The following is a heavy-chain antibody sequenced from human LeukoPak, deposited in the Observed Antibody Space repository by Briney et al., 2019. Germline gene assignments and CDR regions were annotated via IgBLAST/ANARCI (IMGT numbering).Heavy chain of an antibody. CDR1: GGSISSSSYY. D-gene: IGHD3-10*01. V-gene: IGHV4-39*01. J-gene: IGHJ4*02. CDR2: IYYSGST. Sequence: SETLSLTCTVSGGSISSSSYYWGWIRQPPGKGLEWIGSIYYSGSTYYNPSLKSRVTISVDTSKNQFSLKLSSVTAADTAVYYCARVYGSGRNGGDYWGQGTLVTVSS. CDR3: ARVYGSGRNGGDY.